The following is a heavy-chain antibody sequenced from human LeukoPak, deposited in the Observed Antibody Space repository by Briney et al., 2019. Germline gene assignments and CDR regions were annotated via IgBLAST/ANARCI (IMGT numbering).Heavy chain of an antibody. V-gene: IGHV4-34*01. J-gene: IGHJ4*02. CDR2: INHSGST. D-gene: IGHD4-17*01. CDR1: GGSFSGYY. Sequence: SETLSLTCAVYGGSFSGYYWSWIRQPPGKGLEWIGEINHSGSTNYNPSLKGRVTISVDTSKNQFSLKLSSVTAADTAVYYCARVYGDRIDYWGQGTLVTVSS. CDR3: ARVYGDRIDY.